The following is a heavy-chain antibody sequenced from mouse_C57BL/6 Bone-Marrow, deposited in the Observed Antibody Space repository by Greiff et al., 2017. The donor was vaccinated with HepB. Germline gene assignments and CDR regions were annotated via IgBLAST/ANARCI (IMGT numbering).Heavy chain of an antibody. V-gene: IGHV1-63*01. J-gene: IGHJ3*01. CDR1: GYTFTNYW. CDR3: ARRDYGSSFFAY. CDR2: IYPGGGYT. D-gene: IGHD1-1*01. Sequence: VKLMESGAELVRPGTSVKMSCKASGYTFTNYWIGWAKQRPGHGLEWIGDIYPGGGYTNYNEKFKGKATLTADKSSSTAYMQFSSLTSEDSAIYYCARRDYGSSFFAYWGQGTLVTVSA.